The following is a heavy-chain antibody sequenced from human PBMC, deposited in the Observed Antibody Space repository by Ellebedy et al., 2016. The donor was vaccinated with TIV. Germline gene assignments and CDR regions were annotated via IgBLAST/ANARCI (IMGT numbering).Heavy chain of an antibody. CDR2: IIPIFGTA. Sequence: SVKVSCXASGGTFSSYAISWVRQAPGQGLEWMGGIIPIFGTANYAQKFQGRVTITADESTSTAYMELSSLRSEDTAVYYCARMPYYYDSSGLDAFDIWGQGTMVTVSS. CDR3: ARMPYYYDSSGLDAFDI. D-gene: IGHD3-22*01. J-gene: IGHJ3*02. CDR1: GGTFSSYA. V-gene: IGHV1-69*13.